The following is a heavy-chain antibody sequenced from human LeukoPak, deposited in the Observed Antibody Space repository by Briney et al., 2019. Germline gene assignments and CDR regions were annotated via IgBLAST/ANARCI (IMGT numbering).Heavy chain of an antibody. J-gene: IGHJ4*02. V-gene: IGHV1-18*04. CDR2: ISPYNGNT. CDR3: ARDQYDSVWGSYRPYFDY. D-gene: IGHD3-16*02. CDR1: GYSFTGYG. Sequence: ASVKVSCKASGYSFTGYGISWVRQAPGQGLEWMGAISPYNGNTKYAERLQDRFIMTTDTSTNTAYMELRSLRSDDTAVFYCARDQYDSVWGSYRPYFDYWGQGTLVTVSA.